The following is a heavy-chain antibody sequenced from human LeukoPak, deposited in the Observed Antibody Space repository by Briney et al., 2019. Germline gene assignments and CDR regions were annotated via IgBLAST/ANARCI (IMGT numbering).Heavy chain of an antibody. Sequence: GGSLRLSCAASGFTFSSYAMSWVRQAPGKGLGWVSAISGSGGSTYYADSVKGRFTISRDNSKNTLYLQMNSLRAEDTAVYYCARDRDSHYYDSSGYGKDYLDYWGQGTLVTVSS. CDR1: GFTFSSYA. D-gene: IGHD3-22*01. CDR3: ARDRDSHYYDSSGYGKDYLDY. CDR2: ISGSGGST. J-gene: IGHJ4*02. V-gene: IGHV3-23*01.